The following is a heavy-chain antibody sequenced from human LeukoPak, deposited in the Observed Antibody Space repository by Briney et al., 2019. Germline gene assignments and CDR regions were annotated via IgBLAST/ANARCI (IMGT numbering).Heavy chain of an antibody. CDR1: GFTFSSYA. CDR2: ISGSGGST. J-gene: IGHJ4*02. V-gene: IGHV3-23*01. D-gene: IGHD3-10*01. Sequence: PGRSLRLSCAASGFTFSSYAMSWVRQAPGKGLEWVSAISGSGGSTYYADSVKGRFTISRDNSKNTLYLQMNSLRAEDTAVYYCAKDRRFGELLRSQCSDYWGQGTLVTVSS. CDR3: AKDRRFGELLRSQCSDY.